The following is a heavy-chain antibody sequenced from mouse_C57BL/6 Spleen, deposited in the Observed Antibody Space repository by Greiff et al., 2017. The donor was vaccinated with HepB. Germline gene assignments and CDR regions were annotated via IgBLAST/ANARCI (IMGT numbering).Heavy chain of an antibody. Sequence: VQGVESGAELAKPGASVKLSCKASGYTFTSYWMHWVKQRPGQGLEWIGYINPSSGYTKYNQKFKDKATLTADKSSSTAYMQLSSLTYEDSAVYYCARNYYGSSPRYYAMDYWGQGTSVTVSS. V-gene: IGHV1-7*01. D-gene: IGHD1-1*01. CDR1: GYTFTSYW. J-gene: IGHJ4*01. CDR2: INPSSGYT. CDR3: ARNYYGSSPRYYAMDY.